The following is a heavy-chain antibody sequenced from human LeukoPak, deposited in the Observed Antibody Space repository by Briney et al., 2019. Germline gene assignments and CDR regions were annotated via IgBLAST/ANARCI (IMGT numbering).Heavy chain of an antibody. CDR2: IIPIFGTA. CDR1: GGTFSSYA. Sequence: SVKVSCKASGGTFSSYAISWVRQAPGQGLEWMGGIIPIFGTANYAQKFQGTVTITTDESTSTAYMELSSLRSEDTAVYYCARVPPPYSSGWYYFDYWGQGTLVTVSS. CDR3: ARVPPPYSSGWYYFDY. J-gene: IGHJ4*02. D-gene: IGHD6-19*01. V-gene: IGHV1-69*05.